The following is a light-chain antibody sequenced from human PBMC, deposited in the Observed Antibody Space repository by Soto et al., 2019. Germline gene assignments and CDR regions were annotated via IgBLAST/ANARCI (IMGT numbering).Light chain of an antibody. CDR2: GAS. Sequence: DIQMTQSPSSLSASVGDRVTITCRASQYITTYLNWYQHKPGTAPKLLIYGASSLQSGVPSRFSGNGSGTDFTLTISSLQPEDFATYYCHQSFSVPLTFGGGTKVEIK. J-gene: IGKJ4*01. CDR3: HQSFSVPLT. CDR1: QYITTY. V-gene: IGKV1-39*01.